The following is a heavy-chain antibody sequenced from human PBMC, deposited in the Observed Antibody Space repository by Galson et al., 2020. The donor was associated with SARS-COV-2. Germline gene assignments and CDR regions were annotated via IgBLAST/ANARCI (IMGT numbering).Heavy chain of an antibody. D-gene: IGHD6-19*01. CDR2: LYSGGSA. V-gene: IGHV3-53*01. Sequence: GESLKISCAASGFAVSDTYMSWIRQAPGKGLEWVALLYSGGSASYTGSVKGRFTISRDNSKNSLYLHMNSLRLEDTAVYYCARDPYSGGWTNYYYFGMDVWGQGTTDTVSS. J-gene: IGHJ6*02. CDR3: ARDPYSGGWTNYYYFGMDV. CDR1: GFAVSDTY.